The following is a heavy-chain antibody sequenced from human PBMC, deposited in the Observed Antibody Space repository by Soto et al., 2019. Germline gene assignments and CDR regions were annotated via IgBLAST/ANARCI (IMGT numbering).Heavy chain of an antibody. V-gene: IGHV3-30*18. CDR3: AKDLSTRRELMDV. CDR2: ISYDGSNK. CDR1: GFTFSSYG. D-gene: IGHD1-7*01. J-gene: IGHJ6*02. Sequence: QVQLVESGGGVVQPGRSLRLSCAASGFTFSSYGMHWVRQAPGKGLEWVAVISYDGSNKYYADSVKGRFSISRDNXKNTLYLQMNIRRAEDTAVYYCAKDLSTRRELMDVWGQGTTVTVSS.